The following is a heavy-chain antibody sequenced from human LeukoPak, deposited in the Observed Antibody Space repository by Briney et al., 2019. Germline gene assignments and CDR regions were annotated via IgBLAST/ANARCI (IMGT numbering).Heavy chain of an antibody. CDR1: GGSFSGYY. V-gene: IGHV4-34*01. J-gene: IGHJ4*02. CDR2: INHSGST. Sequence: PSETLSLTCAVYGGSFSGYYWSWIRQPPGKGLEWIGEINHSGSTNYNPSLKSRVTISVDTSKNQFSLKLSSVTAADTAVYYCARRSYYYDSSGYYYALDYWGQGTLVTVSS. CDR3: ARRSYYYDSSGYYYALDY. D-gene: IGHD3-22*01.